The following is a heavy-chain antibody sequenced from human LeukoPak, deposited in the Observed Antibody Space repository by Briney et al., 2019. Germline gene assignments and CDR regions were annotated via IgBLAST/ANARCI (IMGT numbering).Heavy chain of an antibody. D-gene: IGHD3-3*01. V-gene: IGHV3-23*01. CDR1: GFTFSSYA. J-gene: IGHJ4*03. CDR3: ARQYDFWSGYPGYFDY. CDR2: ISGSGGST. Sequence: GGSLRLSCAASGFTFSSYAMSWVRQAPGKGLEWVSAISGSGGSTYYADSVKGRFTISRDNSKSTLYLQMNSLRAEDTAVYYCARQYDFWSGYPGYFDYWGQGTLVTVSS.